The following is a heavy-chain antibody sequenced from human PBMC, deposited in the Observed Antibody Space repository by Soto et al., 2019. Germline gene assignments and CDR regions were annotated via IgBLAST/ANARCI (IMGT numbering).Heavy chain of an antibody. J-gene: IGHJ6*03. CDR3: ARDSEDSTGYYYYMDV. V-gene: IGHV4-31*03. Sequence: SETLSLTCTVSGGSLSSGGYYWSWIRQHPGKGLEWIGYIYYSGSTYYNPSLKSRVTISVDTSKNQFSLKLSSVTAADTAVYYCARDSEDSTGYYYYMDVWGKGTTVTVSS. CDR1: GGSLSSGGYY. CDR2: IYYSGST.